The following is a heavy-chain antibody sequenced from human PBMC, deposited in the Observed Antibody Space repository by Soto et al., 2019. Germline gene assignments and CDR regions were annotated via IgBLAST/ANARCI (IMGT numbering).Heavy chain of an antibody. CDR3: ARPFSPGTFDY. D-gene: IGHD1-1*01. CDR2: IYYSGST. V-gene: IGHV4-34*01. J-gene: IGHJ4*02. Sequence: SETLSLTCAVYGGSFSGYYWSWIRQPPGKGLEWIGSIYYSGSTYYNPSLKSRVTISVDTSKNQFSLKLSSVTAADTAVYYCARPFSPGTFDYWGQGTLVTVSS. CDR1: GGSFSGYY.